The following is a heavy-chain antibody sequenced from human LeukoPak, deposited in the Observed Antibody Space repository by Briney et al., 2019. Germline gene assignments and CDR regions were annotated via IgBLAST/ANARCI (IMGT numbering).Heavy chain of an antibody. Sequence: ASVKVSCKASGYTFTGYYMHWVRQAPGQGLEWMGWINPNSGGTNYAQKFQGRVTMTRDTSISTAYMELSRLRSDDTAVYYCAFSGPWELLHGSVLFDYWGQGTLVTVSS. V-gene: IGHV1-2*02. CDR3: AFSGPWELLHGSVLFDY. J-gene: IGHJ4*02. CDR2: INPNSGGT. D-gene: IGHD1-26*01. CDR1: GYTFTGYY.